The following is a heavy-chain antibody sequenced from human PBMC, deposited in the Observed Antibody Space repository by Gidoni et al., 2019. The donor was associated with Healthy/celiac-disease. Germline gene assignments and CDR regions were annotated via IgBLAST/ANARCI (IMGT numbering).Heavy chain of an antibody. Sequence: QVQLVESGGGAVQHGRSLTLFCAASGFPSSRYGMHWVRRGPGKGLEWVAVISYDGSNKYYADSVKGRFTISRDNSKNTLYLQMNSLRAEDTAVYYCAREGFGESYYYYYYMDVWGKGTTVTVSS. J-gene: IGHJ6*03. D-gene: IGHD3-10*01. V-gene: IGHV3-30*03. CDR1: GFPSSRYG. CDR2: ISYDGSNK. CDR3: AREGFGESYYYYYYMDV.